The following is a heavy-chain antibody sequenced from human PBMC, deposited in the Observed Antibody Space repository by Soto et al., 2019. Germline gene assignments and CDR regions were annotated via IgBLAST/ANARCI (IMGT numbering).Heavy chain of an antibody. V-gene: IGHV3-23*01. CDR2: ISGSGGST. CDR3: TRREGYCSGNVCGPNEY. CDR1: GFTFSRYA. J-gene: IGHJ4*02. Sequence: GGSLRLSCVASGFTFSRYAMSWVRQAPGRGLEWVSAISGSGGSTYYADSVKGRFTISRDNSMDTLYLQMTNLRAEDTAVYYCTRREGYCSGNVCGPNEYWGQGTLVTVSS. D-gene: IGHD2-15*01.